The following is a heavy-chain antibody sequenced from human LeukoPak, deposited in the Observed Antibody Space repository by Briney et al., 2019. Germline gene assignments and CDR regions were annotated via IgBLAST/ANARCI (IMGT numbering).Heavy chain of an antibody. CDR2: IIPIFGTA. V-gene: IGHV1-69*05. Sequence: SVKVSCKASGGTFSSYAISWVRQAPGQGLEWMGGIIPIFGTANYAQKFQGRVTLTTDESTSTAYMELSSLRSEDTAVNYCARTVYGSGSYHFDYWGQGTLVTVSS. CDR1: GGTFSSYA. J-gene: IGHJ4*02. D-gene: IGHD3-10*01. CDR3: ARTVYGSGSYHFDY.